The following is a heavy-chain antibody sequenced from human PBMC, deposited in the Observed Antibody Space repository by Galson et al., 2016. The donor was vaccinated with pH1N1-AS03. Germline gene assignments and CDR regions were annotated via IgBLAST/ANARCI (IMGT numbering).Heavy chain of an antibody. Sequence: SLRLSCAASGFTFSSYSMNWVRQAPGQGLQWVSSISTSSTYMYYADAVQGRFTISRDDARNSLYLQMNSLRAEDTAVYYCARESPVAGNFDFWGQGTLVSVSS. CDR1: GFTFSSYS. V-gene: IGHV3-21*01. D-gene: IGHD6-19*01. J-gene: IGHJ4*02. CDR2: ISTSSTYM. CDR3: ARESPVAGNFDF.